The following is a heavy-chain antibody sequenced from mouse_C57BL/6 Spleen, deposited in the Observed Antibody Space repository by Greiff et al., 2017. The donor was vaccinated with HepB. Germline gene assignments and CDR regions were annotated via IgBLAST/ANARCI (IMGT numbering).Heavy chain of an antibody. Sequence: EVMLVESGGGLVQPGGSLKLSCTASGFTFSDYYMYWVRQTPEKRLEWVAYISNGGGSTYYPDTVKGRFTISRDNAKNTLYLQMSRLKSEDTAMYYCARQGIYDGYYDYWGQSTTLTVSS. CDR3: ARQGIYDGYYDY. D-gene: IGHD2-3*01. CDR1: GFTFSDYY. CDR2: ISNGGGST. J-gene: IGHJ2*01. V-gene: IGHV5-12*01.